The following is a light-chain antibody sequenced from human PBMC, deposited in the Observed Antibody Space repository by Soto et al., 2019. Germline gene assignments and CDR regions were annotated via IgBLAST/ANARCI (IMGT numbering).Light chain of an antibody. J-gene: IGKJ5*01. CDR1: QSVDIN. Sequence: EIVLTQSPGTRSVSPMGIVRLGVRASQSVDINLAWYQQRAGQAPRLLVYGASSRATGIPDRFSGSGSGTDFTLTISRLEPEDFAVYYCQQHGTSPITFGQGTRLEIK. CDR3: QQHGTSPIT. CDR2: GAS. V-gene: IGKV3-20*01.